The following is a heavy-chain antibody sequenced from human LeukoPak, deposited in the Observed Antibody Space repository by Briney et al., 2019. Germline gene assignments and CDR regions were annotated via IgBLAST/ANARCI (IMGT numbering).Heavy chain of an antibody. Sequence: PSETLSLTCTVSGGSISSSSYYWTWIRQPAGKGLEWIGLIHTSGSTNYNPSLKSRVTISVDTSKNQFSLKLSSVTAADTAVYYCARWGLMAFDIWGQGTMVTVSS. J-gene: IGHJ3*02. D-gene: IGHD3-16*01. V-gene: IGHV4-61*02. CDR3: ARWGLMAFDI. CDR1: GGSISSSSYY. CDR2: IHTSGST.